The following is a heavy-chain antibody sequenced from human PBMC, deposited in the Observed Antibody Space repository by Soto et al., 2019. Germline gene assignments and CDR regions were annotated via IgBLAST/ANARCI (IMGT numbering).Heavy chain of an antibody. CDR3: ARDRGGVVVAATLDY. CDR2: ISYDGTNK. J-gene: IGHJ4*02. D-gene: IGHD2-15*01. Sequence: QVQLVESGGGVVQPGRSLRLSCAASGFTFSSCAMHWVRQAPGKGLEWLAVISYDGTNKYYADSVKGRFTISRDNSKNTLYLHMNSLRAEDTALYYCARDRGGVVVAATLDYWGQGALVTVSS. V-gene: IGHV3-30*04. CDR1: GFTFSSCA.